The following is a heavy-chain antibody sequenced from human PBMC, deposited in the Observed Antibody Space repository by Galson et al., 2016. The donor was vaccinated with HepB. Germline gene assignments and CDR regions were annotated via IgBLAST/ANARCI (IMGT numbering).Heavy chain of an antibody. CDR1: GFTFSESG. CDR2: IRDIGNSYAT. D-gene: IGHD3-10*01. J-gene: IGHJ5*02. Sequence: SLRLSCAASGFTFSESGIHWVRQASGKGLEWIGRIRDIGNSYATAYAASVEGRFTISRDDSKNTAYLRMNSLKTEDTAVYCCARFRPLTSHYGNTEQLEHWGRGTLVTVSS. CDR3: ARFRPLTSHYGNTEQLEH. V-gene: IGHV3-73*01.